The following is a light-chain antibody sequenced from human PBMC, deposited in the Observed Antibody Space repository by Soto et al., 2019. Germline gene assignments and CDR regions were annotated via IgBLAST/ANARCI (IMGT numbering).Light chain of an antibody. J-gene: IGKJ1*01. CDR3: QHYNNWPAWT. CDR1: QRISTN. CDR2: GAS. V-gene: IGKV3D-15*01. Sequence: EMVMTQSPATLSVCPGESATLSRRASQRISTNLAWYQHKRGQAPRLLIYGASTRATGIPARFSGSGSETEFTLTITSLQSEDFAVYYCQHYNNWPAWTFGQGTKVDIK.